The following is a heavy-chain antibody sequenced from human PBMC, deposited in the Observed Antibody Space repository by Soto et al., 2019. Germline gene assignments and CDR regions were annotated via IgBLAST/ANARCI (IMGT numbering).Heavy chain of an antibody. D-gene: IGHD3-10*01. J-gene: IGHJ5*02. CDR3: PQRLPHYGLGRERGNWSDP. Sequence: QITLKESGPPLVRPTQTLTLTCTFSGFSLSTTGVGVGWIRQPPGKALEWLALIYWDDDKRYSPSLKSRLTIDKDTSKNAVILTMTNMDPVDTARYFCPQRLPHYGLGRERGNWSDPWGEGTLVTASS. V-gene: IGHV2-5*02. CDR2: IYWDDDK. CDR1: GFSLSTTGVG.